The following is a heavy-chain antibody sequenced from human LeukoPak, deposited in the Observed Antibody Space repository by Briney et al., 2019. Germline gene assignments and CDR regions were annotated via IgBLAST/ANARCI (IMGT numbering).Heavy chain of an antibody. CDR1: GFTFSSYG. V-gene: IGHV3-33*01. D-gene: IGHD1-26*01. CDR3: ARGFSGSWGVSY. CDR2: IWYDGSNK. J-gene: IGHJ4*02. Sequence: PGGSLRLSCAASGFTFSSYGMHWVRQAPGKGLEWVALIWYDGSNKYYADSVKGRFTISRDNSKNTLYLQMNSLRAEDTAVYYCARGFSGSWGVSYWGQGTLVTVSS.